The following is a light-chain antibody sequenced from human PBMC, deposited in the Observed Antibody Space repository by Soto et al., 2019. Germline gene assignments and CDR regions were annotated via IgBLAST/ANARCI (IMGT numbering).Light chain of an antibody. CDR3: QQYRSWPRT. V-gene: IGKV3-15*01. CDR1: QAVMDD. Sequence: EIVLTQSPATLSVSPGGIATLSCRARQAVMDDLAWYQQKPGQAPRLLVYGASTRATDATPRLRDSGSGTECSLTFSSLQSEDFATYYCQQYRSWPRTFGQGSRVEIK. CDR2: GAS. J-gene: IGKJ1*01.